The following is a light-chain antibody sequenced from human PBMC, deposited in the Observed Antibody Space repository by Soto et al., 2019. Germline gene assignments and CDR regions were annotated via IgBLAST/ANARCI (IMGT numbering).Light chain of an antibody. V-gene: IGKV3-20*01. J-gene: IGKJ4*01. CDR3: QQYGSTPRT. CDR1: QSVTDNY. CDR2: GAS. Sequence: EIVLTQSPATLSLSPGARATLSCGASQSVTDNYLAWFQQRPGQAPRLLIYGASTRASGIPDRFSGSGSGTDFTLIISRLEPEDFAVYYCQQYGSTPRTFGGGTNVEIK.